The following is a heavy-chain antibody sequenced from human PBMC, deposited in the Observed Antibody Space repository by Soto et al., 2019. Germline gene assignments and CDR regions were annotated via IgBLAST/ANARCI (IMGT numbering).Heavy chain of an antibody. CDR1: GFSFIDAW. CDR3: STALRRDSALGAY. CDR2: IRSNADGGTA. J-gene: IGHJ4*02. Sequence: PGGALRLSCAASGFSFIDAWVSWGRQGPGKGLQWIGRIRSNADGGTADLAAPVRGRFSISRDDSTDTLYLQLNSLQLDDTAVYFCSTALRRDSALGAYWGQGTLVTVSS. D-gene: IGHD3-16*01. V-gene: IGHV3-15*01.